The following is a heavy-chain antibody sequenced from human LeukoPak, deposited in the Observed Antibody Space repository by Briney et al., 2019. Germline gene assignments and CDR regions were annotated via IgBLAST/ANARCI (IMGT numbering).Heavy chain of an antibody. D-gene: IGHD3-3*02. J-gene: IGHJ4*02. CDR3: ARGGISLRVIFDY. Sequence: SETLSLTCAVYGGSFSGYYWSWIRQPPGKGLEWIGEINHSGSTNYNPSLKSRVTISVDTSKNQSSLKLSSVTAADTAVYYCARGGISLRVIFDYWGQGTLVTVSS. CDR1: GGSFSGYY. CDR2: INHSGST. V-gene: IGHV4-34*01.